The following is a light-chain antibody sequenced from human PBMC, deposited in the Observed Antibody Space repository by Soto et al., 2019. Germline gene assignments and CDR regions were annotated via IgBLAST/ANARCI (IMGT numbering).Light chain of an antibody. CDR3: HQSQSWPRT. J-gene: IGKJ1*01. Sequence: EIVLTQSPATLSSFPGXRVTLSCRASQYINTRLAWYQHRPGQAPRPLIYQTSLRAAGIPARFSASGSGTDFTLTISDVQPEDFALYYCHQSQSWPRTFGQGTKVDIK. V-gene: IGKV3-11*01. CDR1: QYINTR. CDR2: QTS.